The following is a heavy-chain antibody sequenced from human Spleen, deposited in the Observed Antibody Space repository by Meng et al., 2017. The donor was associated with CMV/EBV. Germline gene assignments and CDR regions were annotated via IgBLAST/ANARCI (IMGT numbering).Heavy chain of an antibody. CDR2: IYYSGST. V-gene: IGHV4-61*05. CDR1: GGSISSSNYY. J-gene: IGHJ5*02. Sequence: SETLSLTCTVSGGSISSSNYYWGWIRQPPEKGLEWIGYIYYSGSTNYNPSLKSRVTISVDTSKNQFSLKLSSVTAADTAVYYCARFARSYCSGGSCYSGGDWFDPWGQGTLVTVSS. D-gene: IGHD2-15*01. CDR3: ARFARSYCSGGSCYSGGDWFDP.